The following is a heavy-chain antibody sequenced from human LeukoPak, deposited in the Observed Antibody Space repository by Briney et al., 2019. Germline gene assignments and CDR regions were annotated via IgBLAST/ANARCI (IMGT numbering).Heavy chain of an antibody. Sequence: ASVKVSCKASGFSFSSTAMQWVRQARGQRLEWIGWIVVASGNTDYAQNFQERVTITRDMSTGTAYMELSSLRSEDTAVYYCAAGNVTMGRGSLGGWAAFDMWGQGTMVTVSS. CDR2: IVVASGNT. D-gene: IGHD3-10*01. CDR1: GFSFSSTA. CDR3: AAGNVTMGRGSLGGWAAFDM. V-gene: IGHV1-58*02. J-gene: IGHJ3*02.